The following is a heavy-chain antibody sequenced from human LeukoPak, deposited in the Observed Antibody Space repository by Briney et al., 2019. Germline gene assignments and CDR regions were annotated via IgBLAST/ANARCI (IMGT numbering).Heavy chain of an antibody. CDR3: ARGGMVVTAPWDY. Sequence: SETLSLTCTVSGGSISSGDYYWSWIRPPQGKGLEWFMYIYYSGSTYYNPSLKSRVTISVDTSKNQFSLKLSSVTAADTAVYYCARGGMVVTAPWDYWGQGTLVTVSS. CDR2: IYYSGST. CDR1: GGSISSGDYY. D-gene: IGHD2-21*02. V-gene: IGHV4-30-4*01. J-gene: IGHJ4*02.